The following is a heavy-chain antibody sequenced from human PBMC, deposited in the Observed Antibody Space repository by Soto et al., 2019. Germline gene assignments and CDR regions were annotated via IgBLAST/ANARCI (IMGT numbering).Heavy chain of an antibody. CDR2: IIPIFGTA. J-gene: IGHJ6*02. CDR1: GGTFSSYA. V-gene: IGHV1-69*13. Sequence: ASVKVSCKASGGTFSSYAISWVRQAPGQGREWMGGIIPIFGTANYAQKFQGRVTITADESTSTAYMELSSLRSEDTAVYYCARDIVVVPAAIQGDYYYYGMDVWGQGXTVTVYS. CDR3: ARDIVVVPAAIQGDYYYYGMDV. D-gene: IGHD2-2*02.